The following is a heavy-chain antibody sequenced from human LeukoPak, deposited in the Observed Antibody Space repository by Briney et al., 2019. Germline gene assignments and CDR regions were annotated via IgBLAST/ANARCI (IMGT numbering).Heavy chain of an antibody. V-gene: IGHV3-49*04. J-gene: IGHJ1*01. CDR2: IRSTAYVGTT. CDR1: GFTFGDYA. CDR3: TRAYWGGDCYFQH. D-gene: IGHD2-21*02. Sequence: PGGSLRLSCTASGFTFGDYAMSWVRQAPGKGLEWVVFIRSTAYVGTTEYAASVKGRFTISRDDSKSIAYLQMNSLNAEDTAVYYCTRAYWGGDCYFQHWGQGTLVTVSS.